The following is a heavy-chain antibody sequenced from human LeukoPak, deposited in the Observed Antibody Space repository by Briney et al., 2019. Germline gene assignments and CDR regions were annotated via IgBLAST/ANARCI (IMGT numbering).Heavy chain of an antibody. CDR1: GGSINGYY. Sequence: PSETLSLTCTVSGGSINGYYWSWIRQPAGKGLEWIGRIYNSESINYSPPLKSRVTMSIDTSKSQFSLKLNSVTAADTAVYYCARDRSSSYTRDWFDPWGQGALVTVPS. J-gene: IGHJ5*02. CDR3: ARDRSSSYTRDWFDP. CDR2: IYNSESI. V-gene: IGHV4-4*07. D-gene: IGHD6-13*01.